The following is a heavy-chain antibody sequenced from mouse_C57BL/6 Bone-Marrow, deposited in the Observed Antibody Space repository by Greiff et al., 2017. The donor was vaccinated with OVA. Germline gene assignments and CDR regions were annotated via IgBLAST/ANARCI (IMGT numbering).Heavy chain of an antibody. Sequence: VQLQQPGAELVMPGASVKLSCKASGYTFTSYWMHWVKQRHGQGLEWIGAIDHSDSYTNYNQKFKGKSTLTVDKSSSTAYMQLSSLTSEDSAVYYCARDIYGYAFDYWGQGPTRTVSS. J-gene: IGHJ2*01. CDR3: ARDIYGYAFDY. D-gene: IGHD2-2*01. CDR1: GYTFTSYW. V-gene: IGHV1-69*01. CDR2: IDHSDSYT.